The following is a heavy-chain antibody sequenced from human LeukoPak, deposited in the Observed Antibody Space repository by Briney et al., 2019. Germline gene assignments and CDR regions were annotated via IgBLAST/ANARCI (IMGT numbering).Heavy chain of an antibody. Sequence: GRSLRLSCAASGFSFDDYAMHWVRQAPGKGLEWVSGISWNSGNIGYADSVKGRFTISRDNAKNSLFLQMNSLRAEDTALYYCSGGQGYYLDYWGQGTLVTVSS. V-gene: IGHV3-9*01. CDR1: GFSFDDYA. CDR2: ISWNSGNI. D-gene: IGHD4-23*01. CDR3: SGGQGYYLDY. J-gene: IGHJ4*02.